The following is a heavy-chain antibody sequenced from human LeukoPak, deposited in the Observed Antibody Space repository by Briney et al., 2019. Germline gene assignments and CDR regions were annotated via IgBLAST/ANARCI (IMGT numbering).Heavy chain of an antibody. CDR1: GFTVSSNY. CDR2: VSSGGRT. D-gene: IGHD6-13*01. J-gene: IGHJ4*02. V-gene: IGHV3-66*02. CDR3: ARLAAAGLYYFNY. Sequence: GGSLRLSCAASGFTVSSNYMSGVRQAPGKGREWVAVVSSGGRTNYADSVKGRFTISRNNSRNTLYLHMNSLTTEDTAVYFCARLAAAGLYYFNYWGQGTLVTVSS.